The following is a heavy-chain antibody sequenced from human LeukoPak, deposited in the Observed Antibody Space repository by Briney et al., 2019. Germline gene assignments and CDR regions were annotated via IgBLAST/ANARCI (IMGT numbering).Heavy chain of an antibody. CDR2: IKQDGSEK. Sequence: PGGSLRLSCAASGFTFSSYWMSWVRQAPGKGLEWVANIKQDGSEKYYVDSVKGRFTISRDNAKNSLYLQMNSLRAEDTAVYYCASDYCSSTSCYAFDYWGQGALVTVSS. D-gene: IGHD2-2*01. V-gene: IGHV3-7*01. CDR3: ASDYCSSTSCYAFDY. CDR1: GFTFSSYW. J-gene: IGHJ4*02.